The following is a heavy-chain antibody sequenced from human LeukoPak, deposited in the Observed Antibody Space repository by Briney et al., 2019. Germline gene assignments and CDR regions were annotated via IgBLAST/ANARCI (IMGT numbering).Heavy chain of an antibody. CDR2: ISWNSGSI. CDR1: GFTFDDYA. D-gene: IGHD3-10*01. J-gene: IGHJ4*02. Sequence: PGRSLRLSCAASGFTFDDYAMHWVRQAPGKGLEWVSGISWNSGSIGYADSVKGRFTISRDIAKQSVFLQMTSLRVEDTAVYYCARLSAMVRGPEDIFYFEYWGLGTLVTVSS. V-gene: IGHV3-9*01. CDR3: ARLSAMVRGPEDIFYFEY.